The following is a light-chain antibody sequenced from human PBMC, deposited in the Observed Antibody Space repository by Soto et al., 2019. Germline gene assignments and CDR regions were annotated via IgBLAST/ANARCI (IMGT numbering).Light chain of an antibody. CDR1: QSVTSSY. CDR2: GAS. J-gene: IGKJ2*01. CDR3: QQYGGSTYT. Sequence: EIVLTQSPATLSLSPGERATLSCRASQSVTSSYLAWYQHKPGQAPRLLIYGASNRATGIPGRFSGSGSGTDFTLTISRLEPEDFAVYYCQQYGGSTYTFGQGTKLEI. V-gene: IGKV3-20*01.